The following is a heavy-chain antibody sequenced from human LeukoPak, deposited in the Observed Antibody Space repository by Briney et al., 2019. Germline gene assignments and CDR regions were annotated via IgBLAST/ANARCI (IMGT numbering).Heavy chain of an antibody. CDR3: VRVVCSSSSCEKRGVFDI. D-gene: IGHD2-2*01. J-gene: IGHJ3*02. CDR2: IYYSGST. Sequence: SETLSLTCTVSGGSISNYYWTWIRQPPGKGLEWIGYIYYSGSTNYNPSLQSRVTISVDTSKNQFSLKLNSVTAADTAVYYCVRVVCSSSSCEKRGVFDIWGKGTVVTVSS. CDR1: GGSISNYY. V-gene: IGHV4-59*01.